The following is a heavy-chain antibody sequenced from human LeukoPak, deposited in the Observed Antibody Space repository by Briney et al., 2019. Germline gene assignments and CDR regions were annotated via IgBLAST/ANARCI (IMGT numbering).Heavy chain of an antibody. J-gene: IGHJ6*02. Sequence: SVKVSCKASGFTFTTSAIQWVRQARGQRLEWIGWIVVGRDSTNYAQKFQQRVTITRNMSTSTAYMELSSLRSDDTAVYYCAATIAANTDYYGMDVWGQGTTVTVSS. D-gene: IGHD6-13*01. CDR1: GFTFTTSA. CDR2: IVVGRDST. CDR3: AATIAANTDYYGMDV. V-gene: IGHV1-58*02.